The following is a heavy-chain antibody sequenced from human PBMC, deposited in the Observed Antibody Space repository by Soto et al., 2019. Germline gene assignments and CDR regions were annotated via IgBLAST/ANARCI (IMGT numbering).Heavy chain of an antibody. J-gene: IGHJ4*02. CDR2: IYSGGGT. CDR3: ATRMTTAPY. D-gene: IGHD4-17*01. V-gene: IGHV3-66*01. CDR1: LFIVSDNY. Sequence: EVRLVQSGGGLFQPGGSLRLSCAASLFIVSDNYMSWVRQAPGKGLEWVSLIYSGGGTDYAESVKGRFTISRDNSKNTLYLQMNSLKAEDTGIYYCATRMTTAPYCGQGTVVTVSS.